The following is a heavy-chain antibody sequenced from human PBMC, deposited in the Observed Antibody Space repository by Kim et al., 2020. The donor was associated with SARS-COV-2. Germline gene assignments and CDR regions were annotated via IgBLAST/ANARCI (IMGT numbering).Heavy chain of an antibody. V-gene: IGHV1-3*01. CDR3: AGVSTGGSGSYFLLGSEK. CDR2: INAGNGNT. CDR1: GYTFTSYA. D-gene: IGHD3-10*01. Sequence: ASVKVSCKASGYTFTSYAMHWVRQAPGQRLEWMGWINAGNGNTKYSQKFQGRVTITRYTSASTAYMELSSLRSEDTAVYYCAGVSTGGSGSYFLLGSEKWGQGTLVTVSP. J-gene: IGHJ4*02.